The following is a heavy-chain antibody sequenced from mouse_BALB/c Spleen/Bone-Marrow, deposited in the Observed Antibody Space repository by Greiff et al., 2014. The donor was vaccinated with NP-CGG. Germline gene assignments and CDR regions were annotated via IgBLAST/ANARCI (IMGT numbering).Heavy chain of an antibody. CDR3: TPHPFDH. CDR2: IRTKADDHAT. V-gene: IGHV6-6*01. J-gene: IGHJ2*01. CDR1: GFAFSDTW. Sequence: VQLKESGGGLVQPGGSMKLSCAASGFAFSDTWLDWVRQSPEKGPEWVAEIRTKADDHATYYAESVKGRFTISRDDSISSVYLQMNSLRAEDTGIYYCTPHPFDHWGQGTTLTVSS.